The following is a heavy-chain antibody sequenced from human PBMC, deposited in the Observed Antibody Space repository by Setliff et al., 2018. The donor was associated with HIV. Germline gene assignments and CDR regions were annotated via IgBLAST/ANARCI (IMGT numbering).Heavy chain of an antibody. D-gene: IGHD3-22*01. J-gene: IGHJ6*02. V-gene: IGHV4-61*01. Sequence: SETLSLTCPVSGYSISSGHYWSWIRQPPGKGLEWIGYIYYSGSTNYNPSLKSRVTISVATSKNQFSLKLNSVTTADTAVYYCARSRTSSGYYGVTGYGMDVWGQGTTVTVSS. CDR1: GYSISSGHY. CDR2: IYYSGST. CDR3: ARSRTSSGYYGVTGYGMDV.